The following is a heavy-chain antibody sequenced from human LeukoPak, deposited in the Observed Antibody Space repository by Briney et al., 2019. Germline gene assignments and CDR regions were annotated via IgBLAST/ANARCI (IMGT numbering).Heavy chain of an antibody. CDR3: ARRIAASYDAFDI. V-gene: IGHV1-46*01. CDR2: INPSGDST. D-gene: IGHD6-13*01. J-gene: IGHJ3*02. CDR1: GYTFTSYY. Sequence: GASVKVSFKASGYTFTSYYMHWVRQAPGQGLEWMGIINPSGDSTSYAQKFQGRVTMTRDTSTSTVYMELSSLRSEDTAVYYCARRIAASYDAFDIWGQGTMVTVSS.